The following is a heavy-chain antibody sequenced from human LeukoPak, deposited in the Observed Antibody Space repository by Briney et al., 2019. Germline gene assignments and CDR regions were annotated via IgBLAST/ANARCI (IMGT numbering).Heavy chain of an antibody. J-gene: IGHJ4*02. V-gene: IGHV3-21*01. Sequence: GGSLRFSCAASGFSFSSYSMNWVRQAPGKRLEWVSSISSSSSYIYYADSVKGRFTISRDNAKNSLYLQMNSLRAEDTAVYYCARAFGGADQFDYWGQGTLVTVSS. D-gene: IGHD3-10*01. CDR1: GFSFSSYS. CDR2: ISSSSSYI. CDR3: ARAFGGADQFDY.